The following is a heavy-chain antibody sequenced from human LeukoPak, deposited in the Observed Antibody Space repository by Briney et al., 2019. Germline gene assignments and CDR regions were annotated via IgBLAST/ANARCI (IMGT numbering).Heavy chain of an antibody. D-gene: IGHD2-2*01. CDR2: MNPNSGNT. CDR3: ARSRVVPAAIHRANWFDP. J-gene: IGHJ5*02. Sequence: GASVKVSCKASGYTFTSYDINWVRQATGQGLEWMGWMNPNSGNTGYAQKFQGRVTMTRNTSISTAYMELSSLRSEDTAVYYCARSRVVPAAIHRANWFDPWGQGTLVTVSS. V-gene: IGHV1-8*01. CDR1: GYTFTSYD.